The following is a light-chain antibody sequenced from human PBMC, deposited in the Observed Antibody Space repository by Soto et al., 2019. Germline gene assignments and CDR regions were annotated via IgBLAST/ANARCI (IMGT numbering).Light chain of an antibody. J-gene: IGKJ3*01. CDR3: QQHGSSPFT. Sequence: EVVLTQSPGTLSLSPGERATLSCRASQSVTSTYLAWYQRKPGQAPRLLIYGASTRATGIPDRFSASGSGTDFTLTISRLEPEDFAVYYCQQHGSSPFTFGPGTKVDIK. CDR2: GAS. V-gene: IGKV3-20*01. CDR1: QSVTSTY.